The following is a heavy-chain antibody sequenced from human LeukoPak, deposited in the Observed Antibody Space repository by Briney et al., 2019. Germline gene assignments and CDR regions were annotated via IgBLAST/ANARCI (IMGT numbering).Heavy chain of an antibody. D-gene: IGHD3-9*01. CDR1: GGSFSGYY. CDR2: INHSGSA. J-gene: IGHJ6*02. V-gene: IGHV4-34*01. CDR3: ARERYFDWFHYYYGVDV. Sequence: SETLSLTCAVYGGSFSGYYWSWIRQPPGKGLEWIGEINHSGSANYNPSLKSRVTISVDTSKNQFSLKLSSVTAADTAVYYCARERYFDWFHYYYGVDVWGQGTTVTVSS.